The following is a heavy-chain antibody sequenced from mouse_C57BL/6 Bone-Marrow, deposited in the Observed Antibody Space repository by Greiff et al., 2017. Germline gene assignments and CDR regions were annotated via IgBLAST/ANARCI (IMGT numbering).Heavy chain of an antibody. CDR2: IDPSDSYT. V-gene: IGHV1-50*01. J-gene: IGHJ3*01. CDR3: ARSGPAGCAY. D-gene: IGHD3-1*01. Sequence: VQLQQPGAELVRPGASVKLSCKASGYTFTSYWMHWVKQRPGQGLEWIGEIDPSDSYTNYNQQFKGKATLTVDTSSSPAYMQLGSLTSGDSAVYYCARSGPAGCAYWGQGTLVTVSA. CDR1: GYTFTSYW.